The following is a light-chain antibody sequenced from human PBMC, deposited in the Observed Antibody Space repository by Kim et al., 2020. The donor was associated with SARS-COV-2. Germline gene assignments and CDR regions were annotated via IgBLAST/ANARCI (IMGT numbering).Light chain of an antibody. CDR1: SSDVGGYDY. Sequence: QSALTQPASVSGSPGQSITISCTGTSSDVGGYDYVAWYQHHPGKAPKLMLFDVSKRPSGVSNRFSGSKSGNTASLTISGLQAEDEADYYCSSYTSSNINYVFGTGTQLTVL. CDR3: SSYTSSNINYV. CDR2: DVS. V-gene: IGLV2-14*03. J-gene: IGLJ1*01.